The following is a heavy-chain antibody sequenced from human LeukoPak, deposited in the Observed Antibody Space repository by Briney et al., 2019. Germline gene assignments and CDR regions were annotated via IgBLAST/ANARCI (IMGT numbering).Heavy chain of an antibody. CDR1: GYTFTGYY. V-gene: IGHV1-2*02. CDR2: INPNSGGT. Sequence: GASVKVSCKASGYTFTGYYMHWVRQAPGQGLEWMGWINPNSGGTNYAQKFQGRVTMTRDTSISTAYMELSRLRSGDTAVYYCAREPSQGLLLGAFDIWGQGTMVTVSS. J-gene: IGHJ3*02. D-gene: IGHD3-22*01. CDR3: AREPSQGLLLGAFDI.